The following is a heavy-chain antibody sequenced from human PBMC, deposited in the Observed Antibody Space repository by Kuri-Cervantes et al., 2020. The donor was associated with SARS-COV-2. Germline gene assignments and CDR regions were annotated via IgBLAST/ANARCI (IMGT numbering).Heavy chain of an antibody. D-gene: IGHD2-21*02. J-gene: IGHJ3*02. V-gene: IGHV1-8*02. CDR3: TRDIGDWSPDGFDI. CDR2: INPDTGNA. Sequence: ASVKVSCKASGYTFTRYDINWVRQATGQGLEWVGWINPDTGNAGYAQRFQGRVTMTRDTSINTAYMELSSLRSDDTAVYFCTRDIGDWSPDGFDIWGQGTMVTVSS. CDR1: GYTFTRYD.